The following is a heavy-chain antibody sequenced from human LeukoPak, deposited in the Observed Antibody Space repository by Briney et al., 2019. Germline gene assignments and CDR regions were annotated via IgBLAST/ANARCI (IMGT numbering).Heavy chain of an antibody. Sequence: SVKVSCKASGGTFSSYAISWVRQAPGQGLEWMGRTIPILGIANYAQKFQGRVTITADKSTSTAYMELSSLRSEDTAVYYCARVDCSSTSCYRKGYYYGMDVWGQGTTVTVSS. D-gene: IGHD2-2*01. CDR3: ARVDCSSTSCYRKGYYYGMDV. CDR2: TIPILGIA. CDR1: GGTFSSYA. J-gene: IGHJ6*02. V-gene: IGHV1-69*04.